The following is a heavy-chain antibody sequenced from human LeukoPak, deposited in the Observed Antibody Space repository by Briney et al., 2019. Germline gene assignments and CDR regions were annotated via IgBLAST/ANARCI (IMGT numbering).Heavy chain of an antibody. CDR3: AKAAQVAGRPNLGGHFDY. D-gene: IGHD6-6*01. CDR2: ISSSGSTI. V-gene: IGHV3-11*01. J-gene: IGHJ4*02. Sequence: PGGSLRLSCAASGFTFSDYYMSWIRQAPGKGLEWVSYISSSGSTIYYAESVKGRFTISRDNNKNTLYLQMNSLRAEDTAVYYCAKAAQVAGRPNLGGHFDYWSQGTLVTVSS. CDR1: GFTFSDYY.